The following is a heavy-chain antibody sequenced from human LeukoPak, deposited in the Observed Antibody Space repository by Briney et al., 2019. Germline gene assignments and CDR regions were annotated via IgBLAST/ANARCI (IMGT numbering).Heavy chain of an antibody. CDR3: ARVSSGWDRTQFDY. J-gene: IGHJ4*02. D-gene: IGHD6-19*01. CDR1: GGSISSYY. V-gene: IGHV4-59*01. CDR2: IYYSGST. Sequence: SETLSLTCTVSGGSISSYYWSWIRQPPGKGLEWIGYIYYSGSTNYNPSLKSRVTISVNTSKNQFSLKLSSVTAADTAVYYCARVSSGWDRTQFDYWGQGTLVTVSS.